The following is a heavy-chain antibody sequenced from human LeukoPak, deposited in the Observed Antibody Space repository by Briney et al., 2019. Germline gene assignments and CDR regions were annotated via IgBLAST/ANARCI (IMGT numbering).Heavy chain of an antibody. Sequence: GGSLRLSCAASGFTFSSYWMSWVRQAPGKGLEWVANIKQDGSEKYYVDSVKGRFTISRDNAKNSLYLQMNSLRAEDTAVYYCARDVIDSSGLYMDVWGKGTTVTVSS. CDR3: ARDVIDSSGLYMDV. CDR1: GFTFSSYW. D-gene: IGHD3-22*01. CDR2: IKQDGSEK. J-gene: IGHJ6*03. V-gene: IGHV3-7*01.